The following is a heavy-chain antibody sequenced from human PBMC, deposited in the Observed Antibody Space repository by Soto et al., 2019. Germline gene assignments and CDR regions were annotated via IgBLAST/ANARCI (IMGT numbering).Heavy chain of an antibody. Sequence: ASVKVSCKASGYTFTSYDINWVRQATGQGLEWMGWMNPNSGNTGYAQKFQGRVTMTRNTSISTAYMELSSLRSEDTAVYYCAKFWENSIAARISDFDYWGQGTLVTVSS. CDR2: MNPNSGNT. J-gene: IGHJ4*02. D-gene: IGHD6-6*01. CDR3: AKFWENSIAARISDFDY. V-gene: IGHV1-8*01. CDR1: GYTFTSYD.